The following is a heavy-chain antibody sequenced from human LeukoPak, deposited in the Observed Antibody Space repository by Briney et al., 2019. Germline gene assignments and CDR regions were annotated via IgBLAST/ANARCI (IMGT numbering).Heavy chain of an antibody. Sequence: ASETLSLTCTVSGGSISSSSYYWGWIRQPPGKGLGWIGSIYYSGSTYYNPSLKSRVTISVDTSKNQFSLKLSSVTAADTAVYYCARILRDSYFDYWGQGTLVTVSS. J-gene: IGHJ4*02. CDR2: IYYSGST. CDR3: ARILRDSYFDY. V-gene: IGHV4-39*07. CDR1: GGSISSSSYY.